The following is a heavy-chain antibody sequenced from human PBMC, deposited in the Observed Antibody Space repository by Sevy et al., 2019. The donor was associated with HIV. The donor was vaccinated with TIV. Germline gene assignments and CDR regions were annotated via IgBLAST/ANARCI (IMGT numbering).Heavy chain of an antibody. CDR3: ATYHSSSGGWFDP. D-gene: IGHD6-6*01. J-gene: IGHJ5*02. CDR2: FDPEDGET. V-gene: IGHV1-24*01. CDR1: GYTLTELS. Sequence: ASVKVSCKVSGYTLTELSMHWVRQAPGKGLEWMGGFDPEDGETIYALKFQGRVTMTEDTSTDTAYMELSSLRSEDTAVYYCATYHSSSGGWFDPWGQGTLVTVSS.